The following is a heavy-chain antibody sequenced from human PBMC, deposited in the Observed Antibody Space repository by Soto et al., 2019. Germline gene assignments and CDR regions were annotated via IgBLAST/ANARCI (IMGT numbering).Heavy chain of an antibody. Sequence: QVQLVESGGGVVQPGRSLRLSCAASGFTFSSYGMHWVRQAPGKGLEWVAVISYDGSNKYYADSVKGRFTISRDNSKNTQDLQMNSLRAEDTAVYYWAKDSGYYQTSFFDYWGQGTLVTGSS. V-gene: IGHV3-30*18. D-gene: IGHD1-26*01. CDR1: GFTFSSYG. J-gene: IGHJ4*02. CDR2: ISYDGSNK. CDR3: AKDSGYYQTSFFDY.